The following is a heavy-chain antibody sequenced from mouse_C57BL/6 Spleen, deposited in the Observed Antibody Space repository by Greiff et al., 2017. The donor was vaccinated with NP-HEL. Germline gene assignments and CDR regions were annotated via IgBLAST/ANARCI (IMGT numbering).Heavy chain of an antibody. CDR3: ARDSNYVYYYAMDY. Sequence: DVHLVESEGGLVQPGSSMKLSCTASGFTFSDYYMAWVRQVPEKGLEWVANINYDGSSTYYLDSLKSRFIISRDNAKNILYLQMSSLKSEDTATYYCARDSNYVYYYAMDYWGQGTSVTVSS. D-gene: IGHD2-5*01. V-gene: IGHV5-16*01. J-gene: IGHJ4*01. CDR1: GFTFSDYY. CDR2: INYDGSST.